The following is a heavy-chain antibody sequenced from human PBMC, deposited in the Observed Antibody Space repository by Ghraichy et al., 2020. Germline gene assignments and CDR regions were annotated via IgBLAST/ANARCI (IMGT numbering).Heavy chain of an antibody. D-gene: IGHD6-19*01. CDR3: AKGTRGSIAVAGFDY. V-gene: IGHV3-23*01. CDR2: ISGSGGST. J-gene: IGHJ4*02. CDR1: GFTFSNYA. Sequence: GESLNISCAASGFTFSNYAMSWVRQAPGKGLEWVSGISGSGGSTYYADSVKGRFTISRDNSKNTLYLQMNSLRAEDTAVYYCAKGTRGSIAVAGFDYWGQGTLVTVSS.